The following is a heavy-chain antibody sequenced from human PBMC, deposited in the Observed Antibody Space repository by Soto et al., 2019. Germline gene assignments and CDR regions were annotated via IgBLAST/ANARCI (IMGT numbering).Heavy chain of an antibody. CDR3: ARLKRDGHNYSPLYY. CDR1: GYSFSSYW. CDR2: IYPSDSDT. D-gene: IGHD5-12*01. Sequence: GESLKISCKGSGYSFSSYWIGWVRQMSGEGLEWMGIIYPSDSDTRYSPSFQGQVTISADKSIYTAYLQWSSLKASDTAMYYCARLKRDGHNYSPLYYWGQGTLVTVSS. J-gene: IGHJ4*02. V-gene: IGHV5-51*01.